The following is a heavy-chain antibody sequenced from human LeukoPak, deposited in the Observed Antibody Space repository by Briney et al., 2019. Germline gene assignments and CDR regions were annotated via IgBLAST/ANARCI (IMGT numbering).Heavy chain of an antibody. CDR1: GFTFSGSA. V-gene: IGHV3-73*01. CDR2: IRSKANSYAT. J-gene: IGHJ4*02. D-gene: IGHD2-15*01. CDR3: TRRDCSGGSRYLYY. Sequence: GGSLRLSCAASGFTFSGSAMHWVRQASGKGLEWVGRIRSKANSYATAYAASVKGRFTISRDDSKNTAYLQINSLKTEDTAVYYCTRRDCSGGSRYLYYWGQGTLVTVSS.